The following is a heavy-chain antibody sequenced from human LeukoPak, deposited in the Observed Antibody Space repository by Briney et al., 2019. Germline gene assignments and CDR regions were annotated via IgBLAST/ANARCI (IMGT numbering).Heavy chain of an antibody. D-gene: IGHD4-17*01. CDR1: GFTFSSYS. J-gene: IGHJ4*02. CDR3: ARVFEALDYGDPGDY. Sequence: GGPLRLSCAASGFTFSSYSMNWVRQAPGKGLEWVSYISSSSTIYYADSVKGRFTISRDNAKNSLYLQMNSLRAEDTAVYYCARVFEALDYGDPGDYWGQGTLVTVSS. CDR2: ISSSSTI. V-gene: IGHV3-48*01.